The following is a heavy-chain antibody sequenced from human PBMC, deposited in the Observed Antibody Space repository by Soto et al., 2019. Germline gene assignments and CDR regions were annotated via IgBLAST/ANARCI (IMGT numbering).Heavy chain of an antibody. J-gene: IGHJ4*02. V-gene: IGHV4-31*03. CDR1: IGSISTNGHY. D-gene: IGHD6-19*01. CDR2: IYYTGNS. CDR3: AREQWGFDS. Sequence: QVQLQESGPELVKSSQTLSLTCTVSIGSISTNGHYWTWIRQRPGKGLEWIAYIYYTGNSYYNPSLKSRLTISIDTSKNQFSLTLRSVTAADTAVYYCAREQWGFDSWGQGTLVTVSS.